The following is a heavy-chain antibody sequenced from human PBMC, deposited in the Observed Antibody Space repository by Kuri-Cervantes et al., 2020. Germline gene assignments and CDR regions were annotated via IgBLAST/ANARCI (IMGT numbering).Heavy chain of an antibody. CDR1: GFTFSSYA. Sequence: GGSLRLSCAASGFTFSSYAMSWVRQAPGKGLEWVSAISGSGGSTYYADSVKGRLTISRDNSKNTLYLQMNSLGAEDTAVYYCARGLLVVYAIDHWGQGTLVTVSS. D-gene: IGHD2-8*02. CDR2: ISGSGGST. CDR3: ARGLLVVYAIDH. J-gene: IGHJ4*02. V-gene: IGHV3-23*01.